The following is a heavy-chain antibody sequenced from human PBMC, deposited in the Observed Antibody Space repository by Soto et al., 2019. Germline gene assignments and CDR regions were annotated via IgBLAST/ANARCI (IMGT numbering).Heavy chain of an antibody. V-gene: IGHV3-23*01. CDR3: LAYYYDSSGYSLDY. CDR1: GFTFSSYA. D-gene: IGHD3-22*01. Sequence: GGSLRLSCAASGFTFSSYAMSWVRQAPGKGLEWVSAIRGRGSNTYYADSVKGRFTIARDNSKNTLELQMSSWRDEDAAVYSGLAYYYDSSGYSLDYWGQGTLVTVSS. CDR2: IRGRGSNT. J-gene: IGHJ4*02.